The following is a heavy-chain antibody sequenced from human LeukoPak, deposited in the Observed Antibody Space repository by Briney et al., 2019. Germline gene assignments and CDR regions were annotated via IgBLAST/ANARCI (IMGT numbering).Heavy chain of an antibody. V-gene: IGHV4-31*03. Sequence: TLSLTSTIDGISVARRGNVWSWIRQHPRKGLEWVGYIYYSGSTHYNPSLKSRVTISVDTSKNQFSLKLSSVTAADTAIYYCASKYNSYYNYYYFYMEVWGKGTSVTVSS. CDR1: GISVARRGNV. J-gene: IGHJ6*03. CDR3: ASKYNSYYNYYYFYMEV. CDR2: IYYSGST. D-gene: IGHD1-26*01.